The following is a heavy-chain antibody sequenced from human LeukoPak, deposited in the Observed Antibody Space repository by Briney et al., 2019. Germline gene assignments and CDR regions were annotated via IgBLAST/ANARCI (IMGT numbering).Heavy chain of an antibody. CDR1: GGSISSSSYY. V-gene: IGHV4-39*07. D-gene: IGHD2-15*01. J-gene: IGHJ4*02. Sequence: SETLSLTCTVSGGSISSSSYYWGWVRQPPGKGLEWIGTIYYRGTTYYNPSLKSRVTLSVDTSKNEFSLSLTSVTAADTAVYYCARDFSGFCSGDCRPYYFDYWGQGILVTVSS. CDR2: IYYRGTT. CDR3: ARDFSGFCSGDCRPYYFDY.